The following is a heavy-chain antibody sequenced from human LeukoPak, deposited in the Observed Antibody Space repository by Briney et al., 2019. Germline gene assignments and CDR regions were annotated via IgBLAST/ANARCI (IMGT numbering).Heavy chain of an antibody. J-gene: IGHJ6*02. CDR2: IIPIFGTA. CDR1: GGTFISYA. CDR3: ARDEYYGDYYYYYGMDV. V-gene: IGHV1-69*13. Sequence: SVKVSCKASGGTFISYAISWVRQAPGQGLEWMGGIIPIFGTANYAQKFQGRVTITADESTSTAYMELSSLRSEDTAVYYCARDEYYGDYYYYYGMDVWGQGTTVTVSS. D-gene: IGHD4-17*01.